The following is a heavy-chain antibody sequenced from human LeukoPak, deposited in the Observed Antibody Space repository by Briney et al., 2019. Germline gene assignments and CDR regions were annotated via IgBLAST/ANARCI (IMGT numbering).Heavy chain of an antibody. CDR2: VSADQSHK. CDR1: GFTFSDYG. J-gene: IGHJ3*02. Sequence: GGSLRLSCEASGFTFSDYGMHWVRQAPGKGLEWVAVVSADQSHKEYADSVKGRVTISRDNSRNTLYLQMNSLRAEDTAVYYCAKDREYDSSGIDAFDIWGQGTMVTVSS. CDR3: AKDREYDSSGIDAFDI. D-gene: IGHD3-22*01. V-gene: IGHV3-30*18.